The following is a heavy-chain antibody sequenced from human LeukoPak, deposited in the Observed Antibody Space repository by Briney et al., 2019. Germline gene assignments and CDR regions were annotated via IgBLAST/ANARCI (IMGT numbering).Heavy chain of an antibody. V-gene: IGHV3-30*02. CDR1: GFSFSSYG. Sequence: GGPLRLSCAASGFSFSSYGMHWVRQAPGKGPEWVTFIRYDGSNKYYADSVKGRFTISRDNSKNTLYLQMNSLRTEDTAVYYCAKDSSGSSWYWDYWGQGTLVTVSS. CDR2: IRYDGSNK. J-gene: IGHJ4*02. CDR3: AKDSSGSSWYWDY. D-gene: IGHD6-13*01.